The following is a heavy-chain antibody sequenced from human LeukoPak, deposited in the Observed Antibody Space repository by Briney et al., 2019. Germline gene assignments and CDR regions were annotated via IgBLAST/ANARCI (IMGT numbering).Heavy chain of an antibody. CDR2: ISGNGGST. CDR3: AKVALSSSWYGGQYYFDY. D-gene: IGHD6-13*01. J-gene: IGHJ4*02. CDR1: GFTFSSYA. V-gene: IGHV3-23*01. Sequence: GGSLRLSCAASGFTFSSYAMSWVRQAPGKGLEWVAAISGNGGSTYYADSVKGRFTISRDNSKNTLYLQMNSLRAEDTAVYYCAKVALSSSWYGGQYYFDYWGQGTLVTVSS.